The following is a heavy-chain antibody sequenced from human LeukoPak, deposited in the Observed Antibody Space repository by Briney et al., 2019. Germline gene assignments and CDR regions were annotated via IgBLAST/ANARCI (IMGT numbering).Heavy chain of an antibody. Sequence: GGSLRLSCAASGFTVSSNYMSWVRQAPGKGLEWVSVIYSGGSTYHADSVKGRFTISRDNSKNTLYLQMNSLRAEDTAVYYCASPLPNSSSWYWGLDYWGQGTLVTVSS. CDR1: GFTVSSNY. D-gene: IGHD6-13*01. CDR3: ASPLPNSSSWYWGLDY. V-gene: IGHV3-53*01. J-gene: IGHJ4*02. CDR2: IYSGGST.